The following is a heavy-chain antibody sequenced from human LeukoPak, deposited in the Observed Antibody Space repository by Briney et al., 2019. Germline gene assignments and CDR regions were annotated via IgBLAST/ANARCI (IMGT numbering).Heavy chain of an antibody. D-gene: IGHD5-24*01. CDR3: TRMSREGPGLPDF. V-gene: IGHV3-74*01. Sequence: PGGSLRLSCAASGFTFNSYWMLWLRQAPGKGLVWVSRLSPDGSSTTSADSVKGRFTISRDNAKNTLYLQIGSLRADDAADYYCTRMSREGPGLPDFWGQGTLVTVSS. CDR2: LSPDGSST. CDR1: GFTFNSYW. J-gene: IGHJ4*02.